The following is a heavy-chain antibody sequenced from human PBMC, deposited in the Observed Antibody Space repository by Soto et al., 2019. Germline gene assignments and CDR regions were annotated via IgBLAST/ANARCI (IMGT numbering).Heavy chain of an antibody. V-gene: IGHV4-59*01. J-gene: IGHJ3*02. CDR1: GGSISSYY. CDR3: ARGSAAIGAFDI. CDR2: IYNSGST. Sequence: SETLSLTCTVSGGSISSYYWSWILQPPGKGLEWIGFIYNSGSTNYNPSLKSRVTISEDTSKNQFSLKLSSVTAADTAVYYCARGSAAIGAFDIWGQGTMVTVSS. D-gene: IGHD2-2*01.